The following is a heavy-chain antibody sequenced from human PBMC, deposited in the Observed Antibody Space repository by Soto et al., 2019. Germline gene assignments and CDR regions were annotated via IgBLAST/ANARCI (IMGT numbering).Heavy chain of an antibody. V-gene: IGHV1-18*01. Sequence: QVQLVQSGAEVKKPGASVKVSCKASGYTFTSYGISWVLQAPGQGLEWMGWVNAYNGNTNYAQKFQGRVTMTTATSTSTAYMELRILRSDDTAVYYCAREAVSGRPGFDYWGQGTLVTVSS. J-gene: IGHJ4*02. CDR3: AREAVSGRPGFDY. CDR2: VNAYNGNT. D-gene: IGHD6-19*01. CDR1: GYTFTSYG.